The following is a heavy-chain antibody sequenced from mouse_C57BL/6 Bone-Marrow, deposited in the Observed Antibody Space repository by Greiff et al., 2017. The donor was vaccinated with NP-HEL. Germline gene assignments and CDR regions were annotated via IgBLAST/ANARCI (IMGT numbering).Heavy chain of an antibody. Sequence: QVQLQQPGAELVKPGASVKMSCKASGYTFTSYWITWVKQRPGQGLEWIGDIYPGSGSTNYNEKFKSKATLTVDTSSSTAYMQLSSLTSEDSAVYYCARVITTVAGFDYWGQGTTLTVSS. CDR2: IYPGSGST. CDR1: GYTFTSYW. J-gene: IGHJ2*01. V-gene: IGHV1-55*01. D-gene: IGHD1-1*01. CDR3: ARVITTVAGFDY.